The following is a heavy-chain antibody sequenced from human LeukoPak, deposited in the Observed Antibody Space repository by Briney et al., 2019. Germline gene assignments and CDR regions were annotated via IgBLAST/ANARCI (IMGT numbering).Heavy chain of an antibody. D-gene: IGHD3-22*01. Sequence: GSSVKVSCKASGYTFTGYHMHWVRQAPGQGLEWMGWINPITGGTNYAQKFQGRVTMTRDTSISTAYMELSRLRSDDTAVYYCARDQGNYYDSSGYWLGAFDIWGQGTMVTVSS. J-gene: IGHJ3*02. V-gene: IGHV1-2*02. CDR3: ARDQGNYYDSSGYWLGAFDI. CDR1: GYTFTGYH. CDR2: INPITGGT.